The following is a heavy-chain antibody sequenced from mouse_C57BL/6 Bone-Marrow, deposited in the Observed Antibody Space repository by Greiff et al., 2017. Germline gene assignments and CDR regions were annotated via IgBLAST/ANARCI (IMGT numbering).Heavy chain of an antibody. CDR3: TRSLIYYGTNY. CDR2: IDPEDGET. V-gene: IGHV14-2*01. J-gene: IGHJ2*01. Sequence: VQLQQSGAELVKPGASVKLSCTASGFNIKDYYIHWVKQRNEQGLEWIGRIDPEDGETKYAPKFQDKATITAYTSSNTAYLQISSLTSEDTAVYYCTRSLIYYGTNYWGQGTTLTVTS. D-gene: IGHD1-1*01. CDR1: GFNIKDYY.